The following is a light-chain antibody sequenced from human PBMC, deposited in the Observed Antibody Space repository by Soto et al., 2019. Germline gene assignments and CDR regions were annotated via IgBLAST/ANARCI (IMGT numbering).Light chain of an antibody. Sequence: AIQMTQSPSSLSASVGDRVTIACRASEDIRNDLGWYQQKPGKAPKLLIYSASSLQGGVPSRFSGSGSGTDFTLTISSLQPEDFASYYCLQDYNYPYTFGQGTKLEIK. J-gene: IGKJ2*01. CDR1: EDIRND. CDR2: SAS. V-gene: IGKV1-6*01. CDR3: LQDYNYPYT.